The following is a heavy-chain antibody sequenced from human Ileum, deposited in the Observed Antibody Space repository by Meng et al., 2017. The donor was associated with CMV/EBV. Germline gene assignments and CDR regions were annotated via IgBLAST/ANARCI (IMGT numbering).Heavy chain of an antibody. CDR3: ARDLDSGRVSSDLILVPPSTRLFDY. CDR2: IGAYDGNT. V-gene: IGHV1-18*01. Sequence: WVQQVPGQGVGWMGWIGAYDGNTNYAQKFQGRVTMATDTRTATAYMELRSLRSDDSAFYYCARDLDSGRVSSDLILVPPSTRLFDYWGQGTLVTVSS. D-gene: IGHD2/OR15-2a*01. J-gene: IGHJ4*02.